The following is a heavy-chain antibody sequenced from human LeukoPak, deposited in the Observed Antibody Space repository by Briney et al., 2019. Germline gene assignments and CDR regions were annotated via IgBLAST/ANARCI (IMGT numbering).Heavy chain of an antibody. CDR2: IRYDGSNK. Sequence: PGGSLRLSCAASGFTFSSYGMHWVRRAPGKGLEWVAFIRYDGSNKYYADSVKGRFTISRDNSKNTLYLQMNSLRAEDTAVYYCAKDRSRIAAAGTPFDYWGQGTLVTVSS. D-gene: IGHD6-13*01. J-gene: IGHJ4*02. CDR1: GFTFSSYG. V-gene: IGHV3-30*02. CDR3: AKDRSRIAAAGTPFDY.